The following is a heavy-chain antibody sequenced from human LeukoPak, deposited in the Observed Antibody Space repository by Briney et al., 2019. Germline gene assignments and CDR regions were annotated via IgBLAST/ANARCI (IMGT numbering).Heavy chain of an antibody. CDR3: ARGGAFCSITTCHEFDH. J-gene: IGHJ4*02. CDR2: TNPSTGGT. CDR1: GYTFTGSY. V-gene: IGHV1-2*02. D-gene: IGHD2-2*01. Sequence: ASVKVSCKASGYTFTGSYLHWVRQVPGQGLEWMGWTNPSTGGTKSAQQFEGRVTMTRDTSNTTGYLELRSLRLDDTATYYCARGGAFCSITTCHEFDHWGQGALVIVSS.